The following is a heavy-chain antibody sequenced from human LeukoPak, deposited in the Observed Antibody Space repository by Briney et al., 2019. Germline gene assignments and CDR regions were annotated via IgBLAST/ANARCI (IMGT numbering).Heavy chain of an antibody. CDR2: ISWNSGSI. CDR3: ARDEVGATPIDY. D-gene: IGHD1-26*01. V-gene: IGHV3-9*01. CDR1: GFTFDDYA. Sequence: GGSLRLSCAASGFTFDDYAMHWVRQAPGKGLEWVSGISWNSGSIGYADSVKGRFTISRDNAKNTLYLHMSSLRAEDTAVYYCARDEVGATPIDYWGQGTLVTVSS. J-gene: IGHJ4*02.